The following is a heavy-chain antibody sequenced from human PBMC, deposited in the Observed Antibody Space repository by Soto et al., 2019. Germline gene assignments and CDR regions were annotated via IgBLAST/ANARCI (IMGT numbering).Heavy chain of an antibody. D-gene: IGHD6-19*01. J-gene: IGHJ4*02. CDR2: IRSKAYGGTT. CDR1: GFTFGDYA. Sequence: GGSLRLSCAASGFTFGDYAMSWFRQAPGKGLEWVGFIRSKAYGGTTEYAASVKGRFTISRDDSKSIAYLQMNSLKTEDTAVYYCTRDDSGWQWLSNRGFDYWGQGTLVTVSS. V-gene: IGHV3-49*03. CDR3: TRDDSGWQWLSNRGFDY.